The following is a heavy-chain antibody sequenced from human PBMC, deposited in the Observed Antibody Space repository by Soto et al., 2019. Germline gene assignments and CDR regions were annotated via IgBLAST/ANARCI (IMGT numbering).Heavy chain of an antibody. Sequence: GGSLRLSCAASGFTFSSYSMNWVRQAPGKGLEWVSYISSSSSTIYYADSVKGRFTISRDNAKNSLYLQMNSLRDEDTAVYYCARDRGAVVAPLDIAFDIWGQGTMVTVSS. CDR2: ISSSSSTI. CDR1: GFTFSSYS. J-gene: IGHJ3*02. D-gene: IGHD2-15*01. V-gene: IGHV3-48*02. CDR3: ARDRGAVVAPLDIAFDI.